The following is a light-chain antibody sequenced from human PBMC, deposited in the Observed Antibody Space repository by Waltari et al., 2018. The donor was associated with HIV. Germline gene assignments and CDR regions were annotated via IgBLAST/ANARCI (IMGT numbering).Light chain of an antibody. CDR3: ATWDDSLNGWA. CDR1: KSNIGDTY. J-gene: IGLJ3*02. CDR2: TNN. V-gene: IGLV1-47*01. Sequence: QSVMTPPPSASGTPGQGVTISCSGSKSNIGDTYVYWYQQPPGKAPKLLIETNNQRPAGVPDRFSGSKSGTSASLAISGLRSDDEADYYCATWDDSLNGWAFGGGTKLTVL.